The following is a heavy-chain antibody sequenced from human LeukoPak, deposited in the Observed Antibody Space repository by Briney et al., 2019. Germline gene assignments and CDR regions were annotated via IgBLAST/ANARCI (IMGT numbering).Heavy chain of an antibody. CDR3: ARGYSSSYRIDY. J-gene: IGHJ4*02. D-gene: IGHD6-6*01. CDR1: GFTFSSYE. CDR2: ISSSGSTI. Sequence: GGSLRLSCAASGFTFSSYEMNRVRQAPGKGLEWVSYISSSGSTIYYADPVKGRFTISRDNAKNSLYLQMNSLRAEDTAVYYCARGYSSSYRIDYWGQGTLVTVSS. V-gene: IGHV3-48*03.